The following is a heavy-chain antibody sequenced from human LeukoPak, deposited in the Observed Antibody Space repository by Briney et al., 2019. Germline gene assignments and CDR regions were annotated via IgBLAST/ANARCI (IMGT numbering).Heavy chain of an antibody. CDR3: ARDRGGYSYGYDYYYYYGMDV. J-gene: IGHJ6*02. CDR1: GFSFSSSG. D-gene: IGHD5-18*01. Sequence: GGSLRLPCVAAGFSFSSSGMHWVRQAPGKGLEWVAVISYDGSNKYYADSVKGRFTISRDNSKNTLYLQMNSLRAEDTAVYYCARDRGGYSYGYDYYYYYGMDVWGQGTTVTVSS. CDR2: ISYDGSNK. V-gene: IGHV3-30*12.